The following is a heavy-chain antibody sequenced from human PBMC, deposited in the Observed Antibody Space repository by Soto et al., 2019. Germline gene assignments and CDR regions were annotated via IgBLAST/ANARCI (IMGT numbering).Heavy chain of an antibody. V-gene: IGHV3-30*18. CDR3: VKGDLDTAVVNSPDAFDV. D-gene: IGHD5-18*01. CDR2: ISYHGNNK. Sequence: AVGSLRLSCEASGSMFNDYGMHWVRQAPGKGLDWVAVISYHGNNKYYAQSVKGRFTISRDNSKNTLFLHMDSLRPEDTAVYHCVKGDLDTAVVNSPDAFDVWGPGTMVTVSS. J-gene: IGHJ3*01. CDR1: GSMFNDYG.